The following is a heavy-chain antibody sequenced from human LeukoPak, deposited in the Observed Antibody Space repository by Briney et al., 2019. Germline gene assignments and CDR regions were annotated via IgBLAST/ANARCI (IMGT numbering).Heavy chain of an antibody. J-gene: IGHJ4*02. D-gene: IGHD1-26*01. V-gene: IGHV1-46*01. CDR3: ARVGISGSYLGY. CDR1: GYTFTSYG. Sequence: ASVKVSCKASGYTFTSYGISSVRQAPGQGLEWMGIINPSGGSTSYAQKFQGRVTMTRDTSTSTVYMELSSLRSEDTAVYYCARVGISGSYLGYWGQGTLVTVSS. CDR2: INPSGGST.